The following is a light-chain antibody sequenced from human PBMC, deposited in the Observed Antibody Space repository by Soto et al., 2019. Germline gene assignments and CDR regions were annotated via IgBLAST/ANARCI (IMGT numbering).Light chain of an antibody. J-gene: IGKJ4*01. CDR1: QSISSW. CDR3: QQYNSYSH. V-gene: IGKV1-5*03. CDR2: KAS. Sequence: DIQMTQSPSTLSASVGDRVTITCRASQSISSWLAWYQQKPGKAPKLLIYKASSLESGVPSRFSGSGSGTEFTLTISSLQPDDFATYYCQQYNSYSHFGGGTKVEIK.